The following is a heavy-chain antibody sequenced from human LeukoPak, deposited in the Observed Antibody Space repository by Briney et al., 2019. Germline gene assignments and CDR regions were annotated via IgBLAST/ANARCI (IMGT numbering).Heavy chain of an antibody. J-gene: IGHJ3*02. CDR2: IRDGGGIA. V-gene: IGHV3-23*01. D-gene: IGHD4-17*01. CDR3: ARDPNGDYIGAFDM. Sequence: GGSLRLFCTASGFTFSPYAMMWVRQARGKGPEWVTAIRDGGGIAFYADSMKGRFTISKDTSKYTLFLQMNSLRAEDTAVYYCARDPNGDYIGAFDMWGPGTMVTVSS. CDR1: GFTFSPYA.